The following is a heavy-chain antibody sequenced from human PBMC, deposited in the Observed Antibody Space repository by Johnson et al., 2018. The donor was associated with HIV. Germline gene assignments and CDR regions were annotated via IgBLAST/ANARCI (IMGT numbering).Heavy chain of an antibody. CDR1: GFTFRTFP. V-gene: IGHV3-30*04. CDR3: ARLPSGYNRDTFNI. J-gene: IGHJ3*02. CDR2: ISYNEDKK. D-gene: IGHD5-18*01. Sequence: QVQLVESGGGLVQPGGSRRLSCAASGFTFRTFPMHWVRQAPGKGLEWMAFISYNEDKKYYADSVKGRFTISRDNSKNILYLQMNGLRAEDTATYYCARLPSGYNRDTFNIWGQGTMVTVSS.